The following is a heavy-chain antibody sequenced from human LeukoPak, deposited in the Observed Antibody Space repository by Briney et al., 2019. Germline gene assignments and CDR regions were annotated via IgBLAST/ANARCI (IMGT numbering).Heavy chain of an antibody. CDR3: ARVGEYYYDSSGYGGGYFDY. J-gene: IGHJ4*02. V-gene: IGHV4-59*01. D-gene: IGHD3-22*01. CDR1: GDSISSNY. CDR2: IYNSGST. Sequence: SETLSLTCTVSGDSISSNYWSWIRQPPGKGLEWIGYIYNSGSTKYNPSLKSRVTISVDTSKNQFSLKLSSVTAADTAVYYCARVGEYYYDSSGYGGGYFDYWGQGTLVTVSS.